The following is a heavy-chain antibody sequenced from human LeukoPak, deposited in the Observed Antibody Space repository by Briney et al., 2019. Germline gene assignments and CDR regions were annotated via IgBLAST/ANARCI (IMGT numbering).Heavy chain of an antibody. CDR3: ARVGGYNWNDASLDY. V-gene: IGHV4-38-2*02. CDR1: GYSISSGYY. CDR2: IYHSGSI. D-gene: IGHD1-20*01. J-gene: IGHJ4*02. Sequence: SETLSLTCTVSGYSISSGYYWGWIRQPPGKGLEWIGSIYHSGSIYYNPSLKSRVTISVDTSKNQFSLKLSSVTAADTAVYYCARVGGYNWNDASLDYWGQGTLVTVSS.